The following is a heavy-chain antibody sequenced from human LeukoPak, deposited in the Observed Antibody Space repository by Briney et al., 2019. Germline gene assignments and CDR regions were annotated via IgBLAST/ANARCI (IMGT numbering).Heavy chain of an antibody. V-gene: IGHV4-59*08. CDR3: AGHSLYSSYFDY. CDR2: IYYSGST. Sequence: SETLSLTCTVSGGSISSYYWSWIRQPPGKGLEWIGYIYYSGSTNYNPSLKSRVTISVDTSKNQFSLKLSSVTAADTAVYYCAGHSLYSSYFDYWGQGTLVTVSS. D-gene: IGHD6-19*01. CDR1: GGSISSYY. J-gene: IGHJ4*02.